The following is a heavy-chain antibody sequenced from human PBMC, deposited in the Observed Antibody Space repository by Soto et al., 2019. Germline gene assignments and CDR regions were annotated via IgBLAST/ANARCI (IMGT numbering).Heavy chain of an antibody. J-gene: IGHJ6*02. CDR3: ARLNAGTTYYYYGMDV. CDR2: IYYSGST. V-gene: IGHV4-39*01. D-gene: IGHD1-7*01. CDR1: GASISSSSYY. Sequence: QLQLHESGPGLVKPSETLSLTCTVSGASISSSSYYWGWIRQPPGKGLEWIGSIYYSGSTYYNPSLKSRLTISVPTSKNLFSLKLSSVTAADTALYYCARLNAGTTYYYYGMDVWGQGTTVTVSS.